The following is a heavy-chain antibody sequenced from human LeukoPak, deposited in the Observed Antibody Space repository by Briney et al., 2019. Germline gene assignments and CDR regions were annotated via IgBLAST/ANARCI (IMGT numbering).Heavy chain of an antibody. Sequence: PGGSLRLSCAASGFRFSDYWMTWVRQAPGKGLEWVGLIRSQVDGGTADYAAAVKGRFSISRDDSKNTLHLQMRSLKTEDTAVYYCATVYWYFDLWGLGTLVSVSA. CDR2: IRSQVDGGTA. CDR3: ATVYWYFDL. CDR1: GFRFSDYW. V-gene: IGHV3-15*01. J-gene: IGHJ2*01.